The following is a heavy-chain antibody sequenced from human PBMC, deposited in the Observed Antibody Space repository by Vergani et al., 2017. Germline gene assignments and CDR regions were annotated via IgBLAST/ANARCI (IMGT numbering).Heavy chain of an antibody. CDR1: GYTFTGYY. J-gene: IGHJ5*02. V-gene: IGHV1-2*02. CDR3: ARGRRSCSSTSCYTDWFDP. CDR2: INPNSGGT. Sequence: QVQLVQSGAEVKKPGASVKVSCKASGYTFTGYYMHWVRQAPGQGLEWMGWINPNSGGTNYAQKFQGRVTMTRDTSISTAYMELSRLRSDDTAVYYWARGRRSCSSTSCYTDWFDPWGQGTLVTVSS. D-gene: IGHD2-2*02.